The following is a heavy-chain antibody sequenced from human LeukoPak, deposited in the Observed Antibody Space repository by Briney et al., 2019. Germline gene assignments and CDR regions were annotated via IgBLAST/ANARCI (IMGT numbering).Heavy chain of an antibody. CDR2: IYYSGST. Sequence: SETLSLTCTVSGGPISSYYWSWIRQPPGKGLEWIGYIYYSGSTNYNPSLKSRVTISVDTSKNQFSLKLSSVTAADTAVYYCARDNYYGSGSHGYDYWGQGTLVTVSS. CDR1: GGPISSYY. V-gene: IGHV4-59*01. D-gene: IGHD3-10*01. CDR3: ARDNYYGSGSHGYDY. J-gene: IGHJ4*02.